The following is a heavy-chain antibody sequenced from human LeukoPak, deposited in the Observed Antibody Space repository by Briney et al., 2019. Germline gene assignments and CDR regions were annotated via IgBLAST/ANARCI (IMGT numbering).Heavy chain of an antibody. J-gene: IGHJ4*02. Sequence: GGSPRLSCAASGFTFSTYSMTWVRQAPGKGLEWVSGIFNSGDKTFYADSVKGRFTTSRDNSKNTLYLQMNSLRAEDTAVYYCAKDVVPDSGWDLDYWGQGTLVTVSS. CDR1: GFTFSTYS. V-gene: IGHV3-23*01. D-gene: IGHD6-19*01. CDR2: IFNSGDKT. CDR3: AKDVVPDSGWDLDY.